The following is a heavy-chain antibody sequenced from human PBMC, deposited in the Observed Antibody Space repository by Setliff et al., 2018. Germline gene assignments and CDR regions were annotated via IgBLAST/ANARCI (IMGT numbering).Heavy chain of an antibody. D-gene: IGHD3-22*01. V-gene: IGHV4-38-2*01. CDR1: GSSIISDYY. J-gene: IGHJ4*02. CDR2: IFQSGNT. Sequence: TSETLSLTCAVSGSSIISDYYWVWIRQPPGRGLEWIGSIFQSGNTYYNPSLKSRVTISVDTSKNQFSLKVNSVTAADTAVYYCARGPVMIVATGYFDYWGQGTLVTVSS. CDR3: ARGPVMIVATGYFDY.